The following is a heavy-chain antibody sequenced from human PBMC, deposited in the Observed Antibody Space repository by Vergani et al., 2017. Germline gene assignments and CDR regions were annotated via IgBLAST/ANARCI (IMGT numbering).Heavy chain of an antibody. CDR1: GYSFTSYW. J-gene: IGHJ6*02. Sequence: EVQLVQSGAEVKKPGESLKISCKVSGYSFTSYWIGWVRQMPGKGLEWMGIIYPGDSDTRYSPSFQGQVTISADKSISTAYLQWSSLKASDTAMYYCARDGAYCGGDCATYGMDVWGQGTTVTVSS. V-gene: IGHV5-51*01. CDR3: ARDGAYCGGDCATYGMDV. D-gene: IGHD2-21*02. CDR2: IYPGDSDT.